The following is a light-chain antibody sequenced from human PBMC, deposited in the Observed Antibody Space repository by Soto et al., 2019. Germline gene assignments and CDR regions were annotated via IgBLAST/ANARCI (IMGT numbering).Light chain of an antibody. Sequence: EIVMTQSPATLSMSPGERATLSCRASQSVSSNLAWYQQKPGQAPRLLIYDASTRTTGGPARFSGSGSGTEFTLTISSLQSEDFAVYYCQQYNNWPPTFXQGTKV. V-gene: IGKV3-15*01. CDR2: DAS. J-gene: IGKJ1*01. CDR1: QSVSSN. CDR3: QQYNNWPPT.